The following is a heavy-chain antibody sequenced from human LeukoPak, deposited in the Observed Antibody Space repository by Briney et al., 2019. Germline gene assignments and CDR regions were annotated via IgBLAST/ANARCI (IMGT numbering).Heavy chain of an antibody. CDR3: ARDLGPRYSSGSSTEELFDP. J-gene: IGHJ5*02. V-gene: IGHV1-2*02. D-gene: IGHD3-22*01. Sequence: ASVKVSCKASGYTFTGYYMHWVRQAPGQGLEWMGWINPNSGGTNYAQKFQGRVTMTRDTSISTAYMELSRLRSDDTAVYYCARDLGPRYSSGSSTEELFDPWGQGTLVTVSS. CDR1: GYTFTGYY. CDR2: INPNSGGT.